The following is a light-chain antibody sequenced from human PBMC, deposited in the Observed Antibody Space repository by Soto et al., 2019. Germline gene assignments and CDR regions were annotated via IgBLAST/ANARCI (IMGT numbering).Light chain of an antibody. Sequence: DIQMTQSPSSLSASVGDRVTITCRASQSISSYLNWYQQKPGKAPKLLIYTASTLQSGVPSRFSGSGSGTDFTLTISSLAPEDFATYCCQQSYRMTTFGGGTKVEI. V-gene: IGKV1-39*01. CDR3: QQSYRMTT. CDR2: TAS. CDR1: QSISSY. J-gene: IGKJ4*01.